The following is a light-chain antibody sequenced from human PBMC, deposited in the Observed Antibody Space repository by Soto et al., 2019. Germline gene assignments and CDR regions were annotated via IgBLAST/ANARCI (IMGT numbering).Light chain of an antibody. CDR1: QSVSSNY. V-gene: IGKV3D-20*02. CDR2: AAS. CDR3: QQRYNWPRT. Sequence: EIVLTRSPGTLSLSPGERATLSCRASQSVSSNYLAWYQQRPGQAPRLLIYAASSRATGIPDRFSGSGSGTDFTLTIYSLEPEDFAVYYCQQRYNWPRTFGQGTKVDIK. J-gene: IGKJ1*01.